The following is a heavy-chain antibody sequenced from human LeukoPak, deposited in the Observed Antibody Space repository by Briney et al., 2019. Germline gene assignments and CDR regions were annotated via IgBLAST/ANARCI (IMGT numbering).Heavy chain of an antibody. J-gene: IGHJ4*02. CDR3: ARDHSSWEVPSDY. CDR2: MNTDGSDR. CDR1: GFSFNTYW. D-gene: IGHD6-13*01. Sequence: PGGSLRLSCAASGFSFNTYWMHWVRQVPGKGLVWVSGMNTDGSDRSYADSVKGRFTISRGNAKNTLYLQMNSLRAEDTAVYYCARDHSSWEVPSDYWGQGTLVTVSS. V-gene: IGHV3-74*01.